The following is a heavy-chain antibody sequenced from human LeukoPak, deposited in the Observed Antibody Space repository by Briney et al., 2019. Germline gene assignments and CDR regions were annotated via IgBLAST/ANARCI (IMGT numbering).Heavy chain of an antibody. CDR3: ALTRGYSGYDIDC. V-gene: IGHV3-48*03. Sequence: WGSLRLSCTASGFTFSSYEMNWVRQAPGKGLECISFISSSGRTTYYADPVKGRITMSRDNAKNSLYLEMNSLRAEDTAVYYCALTRGYSGYDIDCWGQGTLVTVSS. CDR1: GFTFSSYE. J-gene: IGHJ4*02. D-gene: IGHD5-12*01. CDR2: ISSSGRTT.